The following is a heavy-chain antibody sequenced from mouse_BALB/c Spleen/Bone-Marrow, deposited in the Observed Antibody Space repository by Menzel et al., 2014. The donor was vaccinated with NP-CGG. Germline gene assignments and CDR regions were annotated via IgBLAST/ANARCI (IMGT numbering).Heavy chain of an antibody. CDR2: INPYNGDT. Sequence: VQLQQSGPELVKPGASVKISCKASGYSFTGYFMNWVMQSHGKSLEWIGRINPYNGDTFYNQKFKGKATLTVDKSSSTARMELRSLASEDSADYYCGRSGDYGDGSFDYWGQGTTLTVSS. J-gene: IGHJ2*01. CDR3: GRSGDYGDGSFDY. V-gene: IGHV1-20*02. CDR1: GYSFTGYF. D-gene: IGHD2-13*01.